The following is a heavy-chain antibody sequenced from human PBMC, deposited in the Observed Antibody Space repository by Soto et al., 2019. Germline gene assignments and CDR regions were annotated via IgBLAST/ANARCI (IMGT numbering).Heavy chain of an antibody. V-gene: IGHV3-48*02. CDR1: GFTFSSYS. Sequence: GGSLRLSCAASGFTFSSYSMNWVRQAPGKGLEWVSYISSSSSTIYYADSVKGRFTISRDHAKNSLYLHMNRLREEDTAVYYCAVLLPREGYYYYGMDVGGQGTKVSVSS. J-gene: IGHJ6*02. CDR3: AVLLPREGYYYYGMDV. CDR2: ISSSSSTI. D-gene: IGHD3-10*01.